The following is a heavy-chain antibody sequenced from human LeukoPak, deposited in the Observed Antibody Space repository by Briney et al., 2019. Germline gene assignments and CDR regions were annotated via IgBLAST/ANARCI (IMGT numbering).Heavy chain of an antibody. V-gene: IGHV3-74*01. D-gene: IGHD5-18*01. CDR1: GFTFSSYW. J-gene: IGHJ4*02. CDR3: ARDRGYGYLFDY. CDR2: INSDGSST. Sequence: GGSLRLSCAASGFTFSSYWMHWVRQAPGKGLVWVSRINSDGSSTSYADSVKGRFTISRDNTKNTLYLQMNSLRAEDTAVYYCARDRGYGYLFDYWGQGTLVTVSS.